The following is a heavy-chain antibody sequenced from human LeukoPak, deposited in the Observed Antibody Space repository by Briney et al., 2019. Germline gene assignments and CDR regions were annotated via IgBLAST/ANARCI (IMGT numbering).Heavy chain of an antibody. J-gene: IGHJ6*02. V-gene: IGHV6-1*01. CDR2: TYYRSKWYN. Sequence: SQTLSLTCAISGDSVSSNSAAWNWIRQSPSRGLEWLGRTYYRSKWYNDYAVSVQSRITINPDTSKNQFSMQLNSVTPEDTALYYGPESWDLGSSFNAMDVWGQGTTVTVSS. CDR1: GDSVSSNSAA. CDR3: PESWDLGSSFNAMDV. D-gene: IGHD3-10*01.